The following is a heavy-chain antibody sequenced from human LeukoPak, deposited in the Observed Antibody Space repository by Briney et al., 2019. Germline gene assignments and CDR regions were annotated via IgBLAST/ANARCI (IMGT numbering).Heavy chain of an antibody. CDR2: IKSKTDGGTT. D-gene: IGHD3-22*01. V-gene: IGHV3-15*01. CDR1: GFTFDDYG. Sequence: GGSLRLSCAASGFTFDDYGMSWVRQAPGKGLEWVGRIKSKTDGGTTDYAAPVKGRFTISRDDSKNTLYLQMNSLRAEDTAVYYCVRDDDRPDNGLDYWGQGTLVTVSS. J-gene: IGHJ4*02. CDR3: VRDDDRPDNGLDY.